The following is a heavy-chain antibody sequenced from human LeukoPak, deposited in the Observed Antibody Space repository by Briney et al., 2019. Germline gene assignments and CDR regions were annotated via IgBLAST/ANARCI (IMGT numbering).Heavy chain of an antibody. CDR3: ARGFGKAAANVFGGYTMDV. V-gene: IGHV3-66*02. J-gene: IGHJ6*02. CDR2: IYTGGST. D-gene: IGHD6-13*01. CDR1: GFTVDSNY. Sequence: PGGSLRLSCAASGFTVDSNYMSWVRQAPGKGLEWASLIYTGGSTYYADSVRGRFTISRDSSKNTLYLQMNSLRPEDTAVYYCARGFGKAAANVFGGYTMDVWGQGTTVTVSS.